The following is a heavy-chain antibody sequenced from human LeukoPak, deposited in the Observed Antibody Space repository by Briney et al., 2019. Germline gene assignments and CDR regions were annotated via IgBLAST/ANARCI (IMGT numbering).Heavy chain of an antibody. CDR1: GFAFSAYW. Sequence: PGGSLRLSCAASGFAFSAYWMHWVRQAPGKGLERVSRINEDATTITYADSVKGRFIISRDNSKKSLYLQMNNLRAEDTAVYYCVRDLILVWTPGDDFDFWGQGTLVIGSS. V-gene: IGHV3-74*01. CDR3: VRDLILVWTPGDDFDF. CDR2: INEDATTI. J-gene: IGHJ4*02. D-gene: IGHD3-16*01.